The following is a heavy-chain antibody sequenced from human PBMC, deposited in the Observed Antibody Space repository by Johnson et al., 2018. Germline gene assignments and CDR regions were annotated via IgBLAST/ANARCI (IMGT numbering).Heavy chain of an antibody. CDR2: IWYDGSNK. Sequence: QVQLVQSGGGVVQPGRSLRLSCAASGFTFSKYGMHWVRQAPGKGLEWVALIWYDGSNKYYADSVKGRFTISRDNSKNTLYLQMSGLRAEETGMYYCGRDPSSNYSYAMDVGGQGTTVTVSS. CDR1: GFTFSKYG. J-gene: IGHJ6*02. CDR3: GRDPSSNYSYAMDV. D-gene: IGHD6-19*01. V-gene: IGHV3-33*01.